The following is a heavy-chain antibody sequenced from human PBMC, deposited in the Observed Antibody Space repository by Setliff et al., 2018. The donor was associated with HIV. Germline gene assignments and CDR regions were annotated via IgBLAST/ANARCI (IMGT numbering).Heavy chain of an antibody. Sequence: PGGSLRLSCVVSGFTFSSHATHWVRQAPGKGLEWVAVIWYDGTNIYYADSVKGRFTISRDNSKNTLYLQMNSLRVEDTGVYFCARASYSSTSLDYWGQGILVTVSS. D-gene: IGHD6-13*01. CDR2: IWYDGTNI. CDR1: GFTFSSHA. V-gene: IGHV3-33*01. J-gene: IGHJ4*02. CDR3: ARASYSSTSLDY.